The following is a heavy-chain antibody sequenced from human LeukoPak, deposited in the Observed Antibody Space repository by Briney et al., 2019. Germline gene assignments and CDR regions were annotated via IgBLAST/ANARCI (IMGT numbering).Heavy chain of an antibody. D-gene: IGHD6-6*01. CDR1: GFTFSSYG. CDR3: AREVGSSSYGPSYYMDV. J-gene: IGHJ6*03. CDR2: IRYDGSNK. Sequence: GGSLRLSCAASGFTFSSYGMHWVRQAPGKGLEWVAFIRYDGSNKYYADSVKGRFTISRDNAKNSLYLQMNSLRAEDTAVYYCAREVGSSSYGPSYYMDVWGKGTTVTVSS. V-gene: IGHV3-30*02.